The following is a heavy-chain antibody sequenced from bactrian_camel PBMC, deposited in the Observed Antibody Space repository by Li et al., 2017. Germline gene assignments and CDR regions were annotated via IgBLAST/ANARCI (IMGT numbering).Heavy chain of an antibody. Sequence: HVQLVESGGGSVQAGGSLRLSCTAYGLTYSRYCMGWFRQAPGKEREGVAAIYFGGRVYYADSVKGRFTISQDNAKNTLYLQMNSLKPEDTAMYYCAAYPYFVGGRCADFGYWGQGTQVTVS. V-gene: IGHV3S55*01. CDR1: GLTYSRYC. J-gene: IGHJ6*01. D-gene: IGHD2*01. CDR3: AAYPYFVGGRCADFGY. CDR2: IYFGGRV.